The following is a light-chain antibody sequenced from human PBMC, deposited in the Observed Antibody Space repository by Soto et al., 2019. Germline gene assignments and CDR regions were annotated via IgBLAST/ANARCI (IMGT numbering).Light chain of an antibody. J-gene: IGLJ3*02. CDR3: SSYTTSNTWL. Sequence: QSALTQPASVSGSPGQSITISCTATTSDVGGFDSVSWYQQHPGTAPRVIIHEVSNRPSGVSYRFSGSKSANTASLTISGLQADDEADYYCSSYTTSNTWLFGGGTKVTVL. V-gene: IGLV2-14*01. CDR2: EVS. CDR1: TSDVGGFDS.